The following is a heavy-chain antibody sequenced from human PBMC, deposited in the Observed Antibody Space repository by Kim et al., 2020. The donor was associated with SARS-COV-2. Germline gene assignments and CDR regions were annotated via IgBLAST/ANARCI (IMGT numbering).Heavy chain of an antibody. CDR2: INDGNGNT. D-gene: IGHD2-15*01. V-gene: IGHV1-3*01. Sequence: ASVKVSCKASGYTITSYAMHWVRQAPGQTLEWMGWINDGNGNTKYSQKFQGRVTITRDTSASTAYMELSSLRSEDTAVYYCARDLVSARYCSGGSCQTYYYYYGMDVWGQGTTVTVSS. CDR1: GYTITSYA. CDR3: ARDLVSARYCSGGSCQTYYYYYGMDV. J-gene: IGHJ6*02.